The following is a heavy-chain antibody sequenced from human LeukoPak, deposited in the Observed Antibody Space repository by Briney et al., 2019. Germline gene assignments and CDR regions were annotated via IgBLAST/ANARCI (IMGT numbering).Heavy chain of an antibody. CDR2: IYHSGST. Sequence: SETLSLTCAVSGGSISSGGYSWSWIRQPPGKGLEWIGYIYHSGSTYYNPSLKSRVTISVDRSKNQFSLKLSSVTAADTAVYYCARSRGSGSLFADYNWFGPWGQGTLVTVSS. CDR1: GGSISSGGYS. D-gene: IGHD3-10*01. CDR3: ARSRGSGSLFADYNWFGP. J-gene: IGHJ5*02. V-gene: IGHV4-30-2*01.